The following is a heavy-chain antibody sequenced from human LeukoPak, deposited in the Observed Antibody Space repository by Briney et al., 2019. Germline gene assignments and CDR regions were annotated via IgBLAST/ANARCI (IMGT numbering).Heavy chain of an antibody. Sequence: GESLKISCQASGYHFPNYWIAWVRPMPGKGLEWMGIIYPGTYDTRYSPSFRGQVTISADKSISTAYAQWNSLQASDTAMYYCVRRGDTRWFDPWGQGTLVSVSS. CDR3: VRRGDTRWFDP. V-gene: IGHV5-51*01. CDR1: GYHFPNYW. CDR2: IYPGTYDT. J-gene: IGHJ5*02. D-gene: IGHD5-18*01.